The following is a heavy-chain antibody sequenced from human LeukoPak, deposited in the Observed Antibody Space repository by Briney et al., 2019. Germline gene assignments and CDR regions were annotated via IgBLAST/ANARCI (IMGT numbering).Heavy chain of an antibody. Sequence: PGGSLRLSCAASGFTFSDYYMSWIRQAPGKGLEWVSYISSSGNTIYYADSVKGRFTISRDNAKNSLYLQMNSLRAEDTAVYYCARGYCSSTSCYAYYYYGMDVWGQGTTVTVSS. CDR3: ARGYCSSTSCYAYYYYGMDV. CDR2: ISSSGNTI. D-gene: IGHD2-2*01. CDR1: GFTFSDYY. V-gene: IGHV3-11*01. J-gene: IGHJ6*02.